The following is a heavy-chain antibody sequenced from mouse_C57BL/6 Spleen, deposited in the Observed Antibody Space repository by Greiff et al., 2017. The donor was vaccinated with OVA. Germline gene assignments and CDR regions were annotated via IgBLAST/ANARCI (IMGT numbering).Heavy chain of an antibody. CDR3: SSCYGSSYEAWFAY. J-gene: IGHJ3*01. D-gene: IGHD1-1*01. CDR2: IDPANGNT. Sequence: EVQLQQSVAELVRPGASVKLSCTASGFNIKNTYMHWVKQRPEQGLEWIGRIDPANGNTKYAPKFQGKATITADTSSNSAYLQLSSLTSEDAAVYYCSSCYGSSYEAWFAYWGQGTLVTVSA. CDR1: GFNIKNTY. V-gene: IGHV14-3*01.